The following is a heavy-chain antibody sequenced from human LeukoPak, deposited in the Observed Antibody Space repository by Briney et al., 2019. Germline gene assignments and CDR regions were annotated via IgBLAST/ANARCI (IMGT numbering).Heavy chain of an antibody. D-gene: IGHD2-2*01. CDR2: IIPIFGTA. Sequence: SVEVSCKASGGTFISYAISWVRQAPGQGLEWMGGIIPIFGTANYAQKFQGRVTITADESTSTAYMELSSLRSEDTAVYYCARGQCSSTSCYNDLNWFDPWGQGTLVTVSS. V-gene: IGHV1-69*13. CDR3: ARGQCSSTSCYNDLNWFDP. CDR1: GGTFISYA. J-gene: IGHJ5*02.